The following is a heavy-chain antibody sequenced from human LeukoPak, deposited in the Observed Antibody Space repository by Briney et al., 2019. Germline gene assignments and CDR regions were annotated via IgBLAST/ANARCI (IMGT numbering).Heavy chain of an antibody. CDR3: ARGRLGYYFDY. D-gene: IGHD6-13*01. J-gene: IGHJ4*01. CDR1: GGSFSGYY. Sequence: SETLSLSCGVYGGSFSGYYWSWIRQPPGKGLEWIGEINPRGSTNYNPSLKSRVTLSADTSKNQFSLTLNSVTAADTAVYYCARGRLGYYFDYWGQGTLVTVSS. V-gene: IGHV4-34*01. CDR2: INPRGST.